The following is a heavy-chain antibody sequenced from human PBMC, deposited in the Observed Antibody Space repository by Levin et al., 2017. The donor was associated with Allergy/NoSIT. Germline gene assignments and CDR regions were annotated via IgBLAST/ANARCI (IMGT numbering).Heavy chain of an antibody. D-gene: IGHD6-13*01. CDR3: ARQQLVLGRNQLYNWFDP. CDR2: IYSGGST. J-gene: IGHJ5*02. Sequence: GESLKISCAASGFTVSSNYMSWVRQAPGKGLEWVSVIYSGGSTYYADSVKGRFTISRDNSKNTLYLQMNSLRAEDTAVYYCARQQLVLGRNQLYNWFDPWGQGTLVTVSS. CDR1: GFTVSSNY. V-gene: IGHV3-53*01.